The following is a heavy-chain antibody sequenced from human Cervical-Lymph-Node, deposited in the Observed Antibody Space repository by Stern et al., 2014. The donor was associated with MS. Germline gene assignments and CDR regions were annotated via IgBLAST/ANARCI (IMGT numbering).Heavy chain of an antibody. D-gene: IGHD4-11*01. CDR2: IHYSGST. V-gene: IGHV4-59*11. Sequence: QVQLVESGPGLVKPSETLSLTCTVSGGSISSHYWSWIRQPPGKGLEWIGYIHYSGSTNYNPSLKSRVTISIDTSKTQFSLKLSSVTAADTAVYYCARGSATETDYWGQGTLVTVSS. J-gene: IGHJ4*02. CDR3: ARGSATETDY. CDR1: GGSISSHY.